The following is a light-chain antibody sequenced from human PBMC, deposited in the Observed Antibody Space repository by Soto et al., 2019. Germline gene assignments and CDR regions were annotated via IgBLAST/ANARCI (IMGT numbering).Light chain of an antibody. CDR2: KAS. CDR3: LQLKSYPIT. V-gene: IGKV1-5*03. J-gene: IGKJ5*01. CDR1: QSISAW. Sequence: DIQMTQSPSTLSASVGDSVSINCRASQSISAWLARYQQKPGKAPRLLIYKASTLEIGVPSRFSGSGSGTEFTLTISSLQPEDFAIYYCLQLKSYPITFGQGTRLEIK.